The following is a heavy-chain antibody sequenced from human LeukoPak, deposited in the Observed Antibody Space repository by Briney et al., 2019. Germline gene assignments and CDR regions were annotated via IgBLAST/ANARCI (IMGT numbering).Heavy chain of an antibody. CDR3: ARSVTYPYYYGMDV. CDR1: GFTFSSYE. Sequence: GGSLRLSCVASGFTFSSYEMTWVRQAPGKGLEWVSYISVSGSTTHYADSVKGRFTISRDNAKNSLYLQMNSLRAEDTAVYYCARSVTYPYYYGMDVWGQGTTVTVSS. D-gene: IGHD3-16*01. J-gene: IGHJ6*02. V-gene: IGHV3-48*03. CDR2: ISVSGSTT.